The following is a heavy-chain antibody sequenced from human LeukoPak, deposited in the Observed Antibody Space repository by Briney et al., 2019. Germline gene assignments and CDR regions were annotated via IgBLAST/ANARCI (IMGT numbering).Heavy chain of an antibody. Sequence: PGGSLRLSCAASGFTFSSYAMHWVRQAPGKGLEYVSAISSNGGSTYYANSVKGRFTISRDNSKNTLYLQMGSLRAEDMAVYYCARCNEYSSGWSLPSYFDYWGQGTLVTVSS. CDR3: ARCNEYSSGWSLPSYFDY. CDR1: GFTFSSYA. V-gene: IGHV3-64*01. CDR2: ISSNGGST. D-gene: IGHD6-19*01. J-gene: IGHJ4*02.